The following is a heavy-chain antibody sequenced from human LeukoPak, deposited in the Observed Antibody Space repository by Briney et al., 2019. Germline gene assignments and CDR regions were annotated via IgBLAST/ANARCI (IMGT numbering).Heavy chain of an antibody. CDR1: GFTFSSYW. J-gene: IGHJ4*02. CDR3: ARALLWFGEMGNFHFDY. D-gene: IGHD3-10*01. CDR2: IKQDGSEK. Sequence: PGGSLRLSCAASGFTFSSYWMSWVRQAPGKGLEWVANIKQDGSEKYYVDSVKGRFTISRDNAKNSLYLQMNSLRAEDTAVYYCARALLWFGEMGNFHFDYWGQGTLVTVSS. V-gene: IGHV3-7*04.